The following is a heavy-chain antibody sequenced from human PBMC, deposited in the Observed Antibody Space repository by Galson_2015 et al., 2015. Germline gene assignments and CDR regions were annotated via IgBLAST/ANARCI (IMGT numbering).Heavy chain of an antibody. J-gene: IGHJ4*02. Sequence: SLRLSCAASGFTFSSYWMSWVRQAPGKGLEWVANIKQDGSEKYYVDSVKGRFTISRDNAKNSLYLQVNSLRAEDTAVYYCAREKKDYDILTGYSDYWGQGTLVTVSS. CDR2: IKQDGSEK. CDR1: GFTFSSYW. D-gene: IGHD3-9*01. V-gene: IGHV3-7*01. CDR3: AREKKDYDILTGYSDY.